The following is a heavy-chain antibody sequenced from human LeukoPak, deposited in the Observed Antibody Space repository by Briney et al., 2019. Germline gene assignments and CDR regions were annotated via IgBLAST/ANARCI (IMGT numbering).Heavy chain of an antibody. D-gene: IGHD1-26*01. Sequence: SETLSLTCSVSGASINGYFWHWVRQTPEKGLDWIGYVSHTGATTSNPTLKSRGSITIDTSKSQISLTMTSVTAADSALYYCARDRRGSFYTVDLWGPGTIVSVS. CDR1: GASINGYF. V-gene: IGHV4-59*01. CDR2: VSHTGAT. CDR3: ARDRRGSFYTVDL. J-gene: IGHJ3*01.